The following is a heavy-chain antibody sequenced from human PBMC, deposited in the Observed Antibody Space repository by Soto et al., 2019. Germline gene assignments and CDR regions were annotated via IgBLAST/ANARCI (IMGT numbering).Heavy chain of an antibody. D-gene: IGHD5-12*01. CDR3: AREGGDGYNYGDYFDY. Sequence: ASVKVSCKASGGTFSSHAISWVRQAPGQGLEWMGGIIPIFGTANYAQKFQGRVTITADESTSTAYMELSSLRSEDTAVYYCAREGGDGYNYGDYFDYWGQGTLVTVSS. CDR1: GGTFSSHA. V-gene: IGHV1-69*13. J-gene: IGHJ4*02. CDR2: IIPIFGTA.